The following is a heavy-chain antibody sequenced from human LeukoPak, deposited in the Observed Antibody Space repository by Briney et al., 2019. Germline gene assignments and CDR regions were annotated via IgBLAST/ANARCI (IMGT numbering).Heavy chain of an antibody. D-gene: IGHD3-16*01. CDR1: GFTFSSYA. J-gene: IGHJ4*02. V-gene: IGHV3-30*04. CDR2: ISYDGSNK. CDR3: AKVGGAVGTYYFDY. Sequence: GGSLRLSCAASGFTFSSYAMHWVRQAPGKGLEWVAVISYDGSNKYYADSVKGRFTISRDNSKNTLYLQMNSLRAEDTAVYYCAKVGGAVGTYYFDYWGQGTLVTVSS.